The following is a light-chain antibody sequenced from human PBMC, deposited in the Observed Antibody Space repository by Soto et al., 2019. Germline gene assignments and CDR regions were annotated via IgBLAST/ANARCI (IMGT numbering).Light chain of an antibody. CDR2: DVS. Sequence: DIQMTQSPSTLSASVGDSVTITCRASQSITASLAWYQQKPGEAPKLLIYDVSNLESGVPSRFSGSGSGTEFSLTIRSLQTDDFATYYCQQYDYSRTFGQGTKVDIX. J-gene: IGKJ1*01. CDR1: QSITAS. CDR3: QQYDYSRT. V-gene: IGKV1-5*01.